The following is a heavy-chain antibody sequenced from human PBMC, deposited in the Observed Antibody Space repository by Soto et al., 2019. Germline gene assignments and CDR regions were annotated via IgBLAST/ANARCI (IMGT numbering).Heavy chain of an antibody. CDR1: GGSISSYY. D-gene: IGHD1-1*01. J-gene: IGHJ3*02. CDR2: IYYSGST. CDR3: ARGRTDAFDI. V-gene: IGHV4-59*01. Sequence: QVQLQESGPGLVKPSETLSLTCTGSGGSISSYYWSWIRQPPGKGLEWIGYIYYSGSTNYNPSHTSRVAISVDTSKDQFSLKLSSVTAADTAVYYCARGRTDAFDIWGQGTMVTVSS.